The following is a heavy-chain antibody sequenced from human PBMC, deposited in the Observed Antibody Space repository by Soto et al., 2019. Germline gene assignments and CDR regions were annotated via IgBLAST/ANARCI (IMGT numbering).Heavy chain of an antibody. CDR2: ISSSGGTS. V-gene: IGHV3-23*01. CDR3: AKLSRLVAGDY. D-gene: IGHD6-19*01. Sequence: GGSLRLSCAAAGFSFSSYAMSWVRQAPGKGLEWVSVISSSGGTSNYADSVKGRFSISRDNSKNALYLQMNSLRAEDTAVYYCAKLSRLVAGDYWGQGTQVTVSS. CDR1: GFSFSSYA. J-gene: IGHJ4*02.